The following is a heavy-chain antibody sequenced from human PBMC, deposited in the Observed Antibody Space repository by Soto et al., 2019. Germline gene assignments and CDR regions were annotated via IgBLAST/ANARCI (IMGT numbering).Heavy chain of an antibody. D-gene: IGHD6-13*01. CDR1: GGSFSGYY. J-gene: IGHJ4*02. Sequence: SETLSLTCAVYGGSFSGYYWSWIRQPPGKGLEWIGEINHSGSTNYNPSLKSRVTISVDTSKNQFSLKLSSVTAADTAVYYCVHSSPPPDKLDYWGQGTLVTV. V-gene: IGHV4-34*01. CDR3: VHSSPPPDKLDY. CDR2: INHSGST.